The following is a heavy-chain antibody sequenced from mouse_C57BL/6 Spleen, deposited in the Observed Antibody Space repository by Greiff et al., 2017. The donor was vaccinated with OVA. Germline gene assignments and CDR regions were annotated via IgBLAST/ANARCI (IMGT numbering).Heavy chain of an antibody. J-gene: IGHJ2*01. V-gene: IGHV1-81*01. CDR2: IYPRSGNT. CDR3: ARSYDGYPFDY. Sequence: VHLVESGAELARPGASVKLSCKASGYTFTSYGISWVKQRTGQGLEWIGEIYPRSGNTYYNEKFKGKATLTADKSSSTAYMELRSLTSEDSAVYFCARSYDGYPFDYWGQGTTLTVSS. D-gene: IGHD2-3*01. CDR1: GYTFTSYG.